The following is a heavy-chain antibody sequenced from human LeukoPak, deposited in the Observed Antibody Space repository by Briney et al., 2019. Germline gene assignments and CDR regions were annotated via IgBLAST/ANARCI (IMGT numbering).Heavy chain of an antibody. V-gene: IGHV4-30-4*01. CDR3: ARHHSSSPYGMDV. Sequence: SETLSLTCTVSGASINSGDYYWSWIRQPPGKGLEWLGCIYYSGYTYYSPSLRSRLTMSVDTSKNQFSLKLSSVTAADTAVYYCARHHSSSPYGMDVWGQGTTVTVSS. CDR1: GASINSGDYY. D-gene: IGHD2-2*01. J-gene: IGHJ6*02. CDR2: IYYSGYT.